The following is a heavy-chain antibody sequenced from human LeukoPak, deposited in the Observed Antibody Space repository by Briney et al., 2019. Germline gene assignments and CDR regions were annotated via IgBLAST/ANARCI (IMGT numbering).Heavy chain of an antibody. CDR1: GYTSTSYG. V-gene: IGHV1-18*01. CDR3: ARGGYFYDSSGSGDFYYYGMDV. J-gene: IGHJ6*02. CDR2: ISAYSGIT. Sequence: ASVKVSCKASGYTSTSYGIIWVRQAPGQGLEWMGWISAYSGITNYAQKFQGRATMTIDISTSTAYMELRSLRSDDTAVYYCARGGYFYDSSGSGDFYYYGMDVWGQGTTVTVSS. D-gene: IGHD3-22*01.